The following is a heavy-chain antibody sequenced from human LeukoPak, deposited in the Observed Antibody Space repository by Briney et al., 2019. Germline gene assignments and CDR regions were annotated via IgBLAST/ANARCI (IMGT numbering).Heavy chain of an antibody. V-gene: IGHV4-39*01. Sequence: KASETLSLTCTVSGGSISNDIYYWGWIRQPPGKGLEWIGSINYNGETFYNPSLRSRVTMFVDTSKSQFSLKLSSVTAADTAVYSCARHASRLTVPKFYYMAVWGKGTTVTISS. CDR3: ARHASRLTVPKFYYMAV. CDR2: INYNGET. D-gene: IGHD2-15*01. J-gene: IGHJ6*03. CDR1: GGSISNDIYY.